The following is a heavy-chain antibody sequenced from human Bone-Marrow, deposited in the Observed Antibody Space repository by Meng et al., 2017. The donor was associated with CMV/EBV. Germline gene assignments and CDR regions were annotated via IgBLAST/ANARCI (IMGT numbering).Heavy chain of an antibody. CDR2: IKQDGSEK. CDR3: ASLYDFWRFGMDV. D-gene: IGHD3-3*01. Sequence: GESLKISCAASGFTFSSYWMSWVRQAPGKGLEWVANIKQDGSEKYYVDSVKGRFTISRDNAKNSLYLQMNSLRAEDTAVYYCASLYDFWRFGMDVWGQGTTVTVSS. CDR1: GFTFSSYW. J-gene: IGHJ6*02. V-gene: IGHV3-7*01.